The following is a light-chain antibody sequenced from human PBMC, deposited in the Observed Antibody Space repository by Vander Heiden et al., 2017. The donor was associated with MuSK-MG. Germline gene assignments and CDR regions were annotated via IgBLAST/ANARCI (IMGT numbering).Light chain of an antibody. CDR1: SSDVGSYNL. CDR3: CSYAGSNSIV. V-gene: IGLV2-23*02. J-gene: IGLJ1*01. Sequence: QSPLTQPASVSVSPGQSITISCTGTSSDVGSYNLVSWYQQHPGKAPKLIIYEVSHWPSGVYNRFSGSKSGNTASMTISGLQAEDEADYYCCSYAGSNSIVFGTGTKVTVL. CDR2: EVS.